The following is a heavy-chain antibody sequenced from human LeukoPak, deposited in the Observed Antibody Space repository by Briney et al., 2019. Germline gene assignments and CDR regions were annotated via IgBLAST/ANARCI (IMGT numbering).Heavy chain of an antibody. V-gene: IGHV3-74*01. CDR1: GFTFSDYL. Sequence: GGSLRLSCAASGFTFSDYLMHWVRQAPGRGLVGVSRIDTDGSSATYADSVKGRFTISRDNAKNTVYLQMNSLRVEDTGVYYCASALTTVTPHFHYWGQGTLVTVSS. J-gene: IGHJ4*02. D-gene: IGHD4-17*01. CDR2: IDTDGSSA. CDR3: ASALTTVTPHFHY.